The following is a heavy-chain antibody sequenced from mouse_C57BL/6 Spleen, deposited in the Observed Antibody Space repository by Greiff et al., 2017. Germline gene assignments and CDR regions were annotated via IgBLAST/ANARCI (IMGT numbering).Heavy chain of an antibody. CDR1: GYTFTDYY. V-gene: IGHV1-26*01. J-gene: IGHJ2*01. Sequence: EVKLMESGPELVKPGASVKISCKASGYTFTDYYMNWVKQSHGKSLEWIGDINPNNGGTSYNQKFKGKATLTVDKSSSTAYMELRSLTSEDSAVYYCARTVVVPFDYWGQGTTLTVSS. D-gene: IGHD1-1*01. CDR3: ARTVVVPFDY. CDR2: INPNNGGT.